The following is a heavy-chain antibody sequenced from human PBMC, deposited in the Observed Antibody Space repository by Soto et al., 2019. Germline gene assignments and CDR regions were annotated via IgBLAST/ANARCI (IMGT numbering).Heavy chain of an antibody. CDR1: GCTFTSYY. J-gene: IGHJ6*02. V-gene: IGHV1-46*01. D-gene: IGHD2-15*01. Sequence: QVQLVQSGAEVKKPGASVKVSCKASGCTFTSYYMHWVRQAPGQGLEWMGIINPSGGSTSYAQKFQGRVTMTRDTSTSTVYMELSSLRSEDTAVYYCAREIVVVVAAPPGGMDVWGQGTTVTVSS. CDR2: INPSGGST. CDR3: AREIVVVVAAPPGGMDV.